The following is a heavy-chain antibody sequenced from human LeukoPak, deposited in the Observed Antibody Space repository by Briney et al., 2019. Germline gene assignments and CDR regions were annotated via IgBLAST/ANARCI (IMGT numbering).Heavy chain of an antibody. V-gene: IGHV3-30*18. CDR3: AKRGDYGGNSPFDY. D-gene: IGHD4-23*01. Sequence: GGSPRLSCAASGFTFSSYGMHWVRQAPGKGLEWVAVISYDGSNKYYADSVKGRFTISRDNSKNTLYLQMNSLRAEDTAVYYRAKRGDYGGNSPFDYWGQGTLVTVSS. CDR1: GFTFSSYG. CDR2: ISYDGSNK. J-gene: IGHJ4*02.